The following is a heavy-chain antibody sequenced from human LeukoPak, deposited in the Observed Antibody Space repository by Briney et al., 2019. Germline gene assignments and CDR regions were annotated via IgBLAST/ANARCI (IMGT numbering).Heavy chain of an antibody. CDR3: ARAVGYFDY. J-gene: IGHJ4*02. CDR2: IKTDGRST. V-gene: IGHV3-74*01. Sequence: GGSLRLSCAASGFTFSDYWMHWVRQAPGKGLVWVSRIKTDGRSTNYADSVKGRFTISRDNAKNSLYLQMNSLRAEDTAVYYCARAVGYFDYWGQGTLVTVSS. CDR1: GFTFSDYW. D-gene: IGHD3-16*01.